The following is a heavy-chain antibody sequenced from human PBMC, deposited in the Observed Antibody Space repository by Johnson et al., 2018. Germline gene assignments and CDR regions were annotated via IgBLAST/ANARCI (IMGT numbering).Heavy chain of an antibody. CDR1: GFTFSNSG. Sequence: VQLVQSGGGLVQPGGSLRLSCVASGFTFSNSGMSWVRQAPGKGLEWVSRISADGRTTFYADSVKGRATSSRDTSENTLYLQMNSLRPEDTAVYYCAKKQGLRLATWYFQYWGQGTLGTVSS. D-gene: IGHD5-24*01. V-gene: IGHV3-23*04. J-gene: IGHJ1*01. CDR2: ISADGRTT. CDR3: AKKQGLRLATWYFQY.